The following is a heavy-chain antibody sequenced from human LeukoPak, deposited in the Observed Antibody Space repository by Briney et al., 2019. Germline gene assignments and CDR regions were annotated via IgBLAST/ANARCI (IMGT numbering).Heavy chain of an antibody. V-gene: IGHV4-59*01. CDR3: ARHISVSYDAFDI. CDR1: GGSISSYY. J-gene: IGHJ3*02. CDR2: IYYSGST. Sequence: SQTLSLTCAVSGGSISSYYWSWIRQPPGEGLEWIGYIYYSGSTNYDPSLKSRVTISVDTSKNQFSLKLSSVTAADTAVYYCARHISVSYDAFDIWGRGTTVTVSS. D-gene: IGHD6-19*01.